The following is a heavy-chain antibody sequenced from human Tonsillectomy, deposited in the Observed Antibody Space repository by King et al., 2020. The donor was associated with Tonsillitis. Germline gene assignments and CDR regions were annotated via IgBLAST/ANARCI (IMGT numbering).Heavy chain of an antibody. D-gene: IGHD7-27*01. J-gene: IGHJ4*02. V-gene: IGHV3-73*01. CDR1: GFTFSGSA. Sequence: VQLVESGGGLVQPGGSLKLSCAASGFTFSGSAMHLVRQASGKGLDWVGRIRSKANSYATAFAASVKGRVTISRDDSKNTAYLQMNSLKTEDTAVYYCTRSETGVFDYWGQGTLVTVSS. CDR2: IRSKANSYAT. CDR3: TRSETGVFDY.